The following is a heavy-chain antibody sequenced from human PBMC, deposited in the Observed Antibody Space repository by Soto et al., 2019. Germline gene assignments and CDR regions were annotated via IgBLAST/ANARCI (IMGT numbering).Heavy chain of an antibody. Sequence: GGSLRLSCAASGFTFSSYWMSWVRQAPGKGLEWVANIKQDGSEKYYVDSVKGRSTISRDNAKNSLYLQMNSLRAEDTAVYYCARDRFASSGYFFDYWGQGTLVTVSS. CDR2: IKQDGSEK. D-gene: IGHD3-22*01. CDR3: ARDRFASSGYFFDY. V-gene: IGHV3-7*01. CDR1: GFTFSSYW. J-gene: IGHJ4*02.